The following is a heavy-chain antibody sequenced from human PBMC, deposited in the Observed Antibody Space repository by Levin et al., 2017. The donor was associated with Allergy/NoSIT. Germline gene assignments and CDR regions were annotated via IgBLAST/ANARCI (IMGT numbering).Heavy chain of an antibody. J-gene: IGHJ5*02. CDR3: ARDDGHDSGIFAP. CDR2: IWYDGSKK. Sequence: GGSLRLSCAASGFTFTGFGIHWVRQAPGKGLEWVAIIWYDGSKKYYADSVKGRFTIARDNNKNTVHLQMSSLKVEDTGVYYCARDDGHDSGIFAPWGLGTPVTVSP. V-gene: IGHV3-33*01. CDR1: GFTFTGFG. D-gene: IGHD4-17*01.